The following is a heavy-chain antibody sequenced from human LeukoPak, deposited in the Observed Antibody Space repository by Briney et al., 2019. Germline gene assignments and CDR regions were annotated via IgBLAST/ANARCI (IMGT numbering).Heavy chain of an antibody. Sequence: KPSETLSLTCTVSGGSISSGSYYWSWIRQPAGKGLEWIGRIYTSGSTNYNPSLKSRVTISVDRSKNQFSLKLSSVTAADTAVYYCARGDSGYDSFDYWGQGTLVTVSS. CDR2: IYTSGST. CDR3: ARGDSGYDSFDY. V-gene: IGHV4-61*02. CDR1: GGSISSGSYY. J-gene: IGHJ4*02. D-gene: IGHD5-12*01.